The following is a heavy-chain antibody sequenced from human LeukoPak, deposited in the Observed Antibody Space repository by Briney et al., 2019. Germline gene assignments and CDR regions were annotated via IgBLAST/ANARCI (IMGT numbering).Heavy chain of an antibody. V-gene: IGHV1-8*01. J-gene: IGHJ3*02. D-gene: IGHD3-3*01. CDR1: GYTLTSYD. CDR3: ARVPGDDFWSGFRSDGFDI. CDR2: MNPNSGNT. Sequence: ASVKVSCKASGYTLTSYDINWVRQATGQGLEWMGRMNPNSGNTDFAQNFQGRVTMTRDTSISTAYMELSSLRSEDTAVYYCARVPGDDFWSGFRSDGFDIWGQGTMVTVSS.